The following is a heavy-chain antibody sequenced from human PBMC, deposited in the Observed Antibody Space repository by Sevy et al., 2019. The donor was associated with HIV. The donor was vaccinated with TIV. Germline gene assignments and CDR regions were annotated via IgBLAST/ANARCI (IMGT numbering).Heavy chain of an antibody. CDR2: IYPGDSNT. J-gene: IGHJ2*01. V-gene: IGHV5-51*01. D-gene: IGHD3-16*01. CDR1: GYSFTNYW. CDR3: GTRSPGGIWYFDL. Sequence: GESLKISCKGSGYSFTNYWIAWVRQMPGKGLEWMGIIYPGDSNTRYNPSFQGQVTISADKSINTAFLLWSRLKASDTAMYYGGTRSPGGIWYFDLWGRGTLVTVSS.